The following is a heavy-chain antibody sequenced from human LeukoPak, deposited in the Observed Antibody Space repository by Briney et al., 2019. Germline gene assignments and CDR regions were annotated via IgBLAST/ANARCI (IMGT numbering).Heavy chain of an antibody. Sequence: PSETLSLTCAVYGGSFSGYYWSWIRQPPGKGLEWIGEINHSGSTNYNPSLKSRVTISVDTSKNQFSLKLSSVTAADTAVYYCARGRGTIFGVAYYYGMDVWGQGTTVTVSS. CDR3: ARGRGTIFGVAYYYGMDV. V-gene: IGHV4-34*01. D-gene: IGHD3-3*01. J-gene: IGHJ6*02. CDR2: INHSGST. CDR1: GGSFSGYY.